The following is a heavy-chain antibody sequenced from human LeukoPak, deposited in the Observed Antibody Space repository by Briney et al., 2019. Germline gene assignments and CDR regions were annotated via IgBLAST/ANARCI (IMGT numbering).Heavy chain of an antibody. V-gene: IGHV4-59*01. CDR1: GGSISSYY. CDR2: IYYSGST. J-gene: IGHJ5*02. Sequence: PSETLSLTCTVSGGSISSYYWSWIRQPPGKGLEWIGYIYYSGSTNYNPSLKSRVTISVDTSKNQFSLKLSSVTAADTAVYYCARGSVVVPAAIVPFDPWGQGTLVTVSS. CDR3: ARGSVVVPAAIVPFDP. D-gene: IGHD2-2*01.